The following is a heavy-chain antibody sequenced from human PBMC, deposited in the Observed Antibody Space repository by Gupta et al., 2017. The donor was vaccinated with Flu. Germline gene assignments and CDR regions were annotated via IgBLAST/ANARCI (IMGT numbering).Heavy chain of an antibody. J-gene: IGHJ4*02. CDR2: INPNSGGT. CDR3: ARGYEVVPGDY. Sequence: QVQLVQSGAEVKKPGASVKVSCKASGYTFTGYYMHWVRQAPGQGLEWMGWINPNSGGTNDAQKFQGWVTMTRDTSISTAYMELSRLRSDDTAVYYCARGYEVVPGDYWGQGTLVTV. CDR1: GYTFTGYY. D-gene: IGHD2-2*01. V-gene: IGHV1-2*04.